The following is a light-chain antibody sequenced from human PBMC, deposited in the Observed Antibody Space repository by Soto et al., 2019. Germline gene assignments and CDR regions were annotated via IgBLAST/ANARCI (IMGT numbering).Light chain of an antibody. CDR2: DAS. Sequence: EIVMTPSQATLAVSPCKGADLYFSASQSVSSSYLAWYQQKPGQAPRLLISDASDRATGIPDRFSGSGSGTDFTLTISRLVPEDFAVYYCQQYGDSPVTFGQGTKV. J-gene: IGKJ1*01. CDR1: QSVSSSY. V-gene: IGKV3-20*01. CDR3: QQYGDSPVT.